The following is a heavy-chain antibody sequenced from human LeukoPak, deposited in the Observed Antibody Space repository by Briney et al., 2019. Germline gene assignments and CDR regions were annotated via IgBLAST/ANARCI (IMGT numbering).Heavy chain of an antibody. J-gene: IGHJ6*03. CDR2: IFYSGNT. CDR3: ARLSSPGHYYYIDV. CDR1: GGSISSSDYC. V-gene: IGHV4-39*01. Sequence: SETLSLTCTVSGGSISSSDYCWGWIRQPPGKGLEWIGNIFYSGNTYFNPSLKSRVTISVDTSKNQFSLRLTSVTAADTAVYYCARLSSPGHYYYIDVWAKGPRSPSP.